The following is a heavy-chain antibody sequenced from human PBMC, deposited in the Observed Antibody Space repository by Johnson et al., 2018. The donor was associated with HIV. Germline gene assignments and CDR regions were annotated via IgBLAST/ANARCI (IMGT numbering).Heavy chain of an antibody. Sequence: VQLVESGGGLVQPGGSLRLSCAASGFTVIGNYMSWVRQAPGKGLEWVSVIYSGGSTYYADSVKGRFTIPRDNSKNTLYLQMNSLRAEDTAVDYCARDQYYYDSIGVGAFDIWGQGTRVTVSS. J-gene: IGHJ3*02. V-gene: IGHV3-66*01. D-gene: IGHD3-22*01. CDR3: ARDQYYYDSIGVGAFDI. CDR1: GFTVIGNY. CDR2: IYSGGST.